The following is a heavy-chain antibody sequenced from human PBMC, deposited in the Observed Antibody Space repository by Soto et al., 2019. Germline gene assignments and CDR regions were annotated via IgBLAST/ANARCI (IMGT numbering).Heavy chain of an antibody. CDR1: SGSITSGGHY. Sequence: SETLSLTCTVSSGSITSGGHYWSWLRQFPGKGLECIGHIHYSGNTFYNPSLKNRLTISLDTSMSQLSLQLSSVTAADTAVYFCARAVRYDPSFDSWGQGTLVTVSS. V-gene: IGHV4-31*03. D-gene: IGHD3-3*01. CDR2: IHYSGNT. J-gene: IGHJ4*02. CDR3: ARAVRYDPSFDS.